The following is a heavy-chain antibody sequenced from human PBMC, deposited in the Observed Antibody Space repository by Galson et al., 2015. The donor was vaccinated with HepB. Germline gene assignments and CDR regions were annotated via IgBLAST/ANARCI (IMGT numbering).Heavy chain of an antibody. CDR3: AKPPRYGDYNYFDF. CDR2: LTSGGST. D-gene: IGHD4-17*01. Sequence: SLRLSCAVSGFTFNNYAISWVRQAPGKGLEWVSTLTSGGSTYYADSVKGRFTISRDNSKNTLYLQMNSLRAEDTAVYYCAKPPRYGDYNYFDFWGQGTLVTVSS. CDR1: GFTFNNYA. J-gene: IGHJ4*02. V-gene: IGHV3-23*01.